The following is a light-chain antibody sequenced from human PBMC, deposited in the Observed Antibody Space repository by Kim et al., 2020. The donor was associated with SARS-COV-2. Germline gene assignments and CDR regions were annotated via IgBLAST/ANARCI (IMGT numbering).Light chain of an antibody. CDR3: LQHNSYPYT. CDR2: DAS. CDR1: QDIRIY. Sequence: DIQMTQSPSAMSASVGDRVTITCRASQDIRIYLAWFQQKPGKVPKRLIYDASSLQSGVPSKFSGSRSGTEFTLTISSLQPEDFATYYCLQHNSYPYTFGQGTKLEI. J-gene: IGKJ2*01. V-gene: IGKV1-17*03.